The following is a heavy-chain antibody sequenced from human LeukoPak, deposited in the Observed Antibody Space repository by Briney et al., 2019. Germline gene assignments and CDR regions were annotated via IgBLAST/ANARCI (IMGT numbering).Heavy chain of an antibody. CDR3: ARASSGGWYKDFDH. Sequence: ASVKVSCKASGYTFTVNYIHWVRQAPGQGLQWMGWINPNSGGTYYAQNFQGRVTMTRDTSISTAYMEVTSLKSDDTAVFYCARASSGGWYKDFDHWGQGTLVTVSS. CDR1: GYTFTVNY. V-gene: IGHV1-2*02. CDR2: INPNSGGT. J-gene: IGHJ4*02. D-gene: IGHD6-19*01.